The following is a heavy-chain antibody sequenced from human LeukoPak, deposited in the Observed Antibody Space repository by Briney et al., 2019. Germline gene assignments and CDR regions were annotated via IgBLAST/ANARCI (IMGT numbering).Heavy chain of an antibody. V-gene: IGHV4-59*12. CDR1: GDSISSYY. D-gene: IGHD7-27*01. Sequence: PSETLSLTCTVSGDSISSYYWSWIRQPPGKGLEWIGYIYYSGSTNYNPSLKSRVTISVDTSKNQFSLKLSSVTAADTAVYYCARLNWELGISEGESLDYWGQGTLVTVSS. J-gene: IGHJ4*02. CDR2: IYYSGST. CDR3: ARLNWELGISEGESLDY.